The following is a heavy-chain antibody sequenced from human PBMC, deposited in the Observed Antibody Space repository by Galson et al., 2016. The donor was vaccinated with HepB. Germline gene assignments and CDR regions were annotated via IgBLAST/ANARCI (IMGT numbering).Heavy chain of an antibody. CDR1: GFTFSNVW. CDR3: TTVLSTASMSGWYDWGFDS. CDR2: IKSKVDGGAA. J-gene: IGHJ4*02. D-gene: IGHD6-19*01. V-gene: IGHV3-15*07. Sequence: SLRLSCAASGFTFSNVWMNWVRQAPGKGLEWVGRIKSKVDGGAADYAAPVKGRFTISGDDSKNTPYLQMTGLKTEDTAVYYCTTVLSTASMSGWYDWGFDSWGQGTLVTVSS.